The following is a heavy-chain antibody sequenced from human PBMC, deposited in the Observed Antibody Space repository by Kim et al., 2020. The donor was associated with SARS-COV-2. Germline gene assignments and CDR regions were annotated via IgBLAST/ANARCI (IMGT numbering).Heavy chain of an antibody. CDR2: ISSSSSYT. J-gene: IGHJ6*02. CDR1: GFTFSDYY. Sequence: GGSLRLSCAASGFTFSDYYMSWIRQAPGKGLEWVSYISSSSSYTNYADSVKGRFTISRDNAKNSLYLQMNSLRAEDTAVYYCARDHSTYYYDSSGYYRALTREYYYYGKDVWGQGTTVTGSS. V-gene: IGHV3-11*05. CDR3: ARDHSTYYYDSSGYYRALTREYYYYGKDV. D-gene: IGHD3-22*01.